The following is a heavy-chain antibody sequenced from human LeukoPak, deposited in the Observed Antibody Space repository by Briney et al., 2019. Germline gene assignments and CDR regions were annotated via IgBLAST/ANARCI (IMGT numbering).Heavy chain of an antibody. V-gene: IGHV3-53*01. CDR3: ARIYSSGYPLDY. CDR2: FYSGGDT. CDR1: GFTVSSNY. D-gene: IGHD3-22*01. J-gene: IGHJ4*02. Sequence: GGSLRLSCAASGFTVSSNYMSWVRQAPGKGLEWVLVFYSGGDTYYADTVKGRFTISRDNSKNTLYLQMNSLRAEDTAVYYCARIYSSGYPLDYWGQGTLVTVSS.